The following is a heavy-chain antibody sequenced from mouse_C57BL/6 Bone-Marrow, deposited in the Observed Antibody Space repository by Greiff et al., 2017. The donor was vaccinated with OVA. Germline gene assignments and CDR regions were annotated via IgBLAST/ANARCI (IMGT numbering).Heavy chain of an antibody. CDR2: INPSTGGT. Sequence: VQLQQSGPELVKPGASVKISCKASGYSFTGYYMNWVKQSPEKSLEWIGEINPSTGGTTYNQKFKAKATLTVDKSSSTAYMQLKSLTSEDSAVYYCATYDDYAMDDWGQGTSVTVSS. CDR1: GYSFTGYY. J-gene: IGHJ4*01. D-gene: IGHD2-12*01. CDR3: ATYDDYAMDD. V-gene: IGHV1-42*01.